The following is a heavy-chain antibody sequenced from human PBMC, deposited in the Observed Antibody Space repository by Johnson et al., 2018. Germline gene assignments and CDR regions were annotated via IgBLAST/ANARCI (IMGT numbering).Heavy chain of an antibody. J-gene: IGHJ3*02. Sequence: VQLVQSGAEVKKPGESLKISCQGSGYIFMRYWIAWVRQMPGKGLEWMGVIYPGDSDTRYSPSFQGQVTISAYKSVSTASLQWSSRKASDTARYYCAGQPGYGYPTGPMDAFDIWGQGTMVTVAS. CDR2: IYPGDSDT. CDR3: AGQPGYGYPTGPMDAFDI. V-gene: IGHV5-51*01. D-gene: IGHD5-12*01. CDR1: GYIFMRYW.